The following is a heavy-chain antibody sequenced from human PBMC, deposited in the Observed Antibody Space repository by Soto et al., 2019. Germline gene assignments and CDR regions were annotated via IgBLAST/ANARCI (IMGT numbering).Heavy chain of an antibody. Sequence: QVQLVESGGGVVQPGRSLRLSCAASGFTFSSYGMHWVRQAPGKGLEWVAVIWYDGSNKYYADSVKGRFTISRDNSKNTLYLQMNSLRAEDTAVYYCARDTLYYYDSWDRQTNYYYYGMDVWGQGTTVTVSS. V-gene: IGHV3-33*01. CDR3: ARDTLYYYDSWDRQTNYYYYGMDV. CDR1: GFTFSSYG. J-gene: IGHJ6*02. D-gene: IGHD3-22*01. CDR2: IWYDGSNK.